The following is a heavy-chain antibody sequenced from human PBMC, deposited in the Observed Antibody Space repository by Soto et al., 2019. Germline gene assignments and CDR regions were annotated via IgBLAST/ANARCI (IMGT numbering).Heavy chain of an antibody. Sequence: SETLSLTCAVYGGSISSYYWSWIRQPPGKGLEWIGYIYYSGSTNYNPSLKSRVTISVDTSKNQFSLKLSSVTAADTAVYYCATTSSSPGVYYFDYWGQGTLVTVSS. CDR3: ATTSSSPGVYYFDY. CDR1: GGSISSYY. CDR2: IYYSGST. V-gene: IGHV4-59*08. J-gene: IGHJ4*02. D-gene: IGHD6-6*01.